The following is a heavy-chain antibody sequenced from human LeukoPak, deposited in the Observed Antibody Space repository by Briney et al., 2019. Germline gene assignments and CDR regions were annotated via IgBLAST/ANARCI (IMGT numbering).Heavy chain of an antibody. J-gene: IGHJ6*02. CDR1: GFTFSTYG. V-gene: IGHV3-33*01. D-gene: IGHD2-15*01. CDR3: AREIGGYCSGGTCYSPYNYAMDV. CDR2: IWYDGDNK. Sequence: PGRSLRLSCAASGFTFSTYGMHWVRQAPGKGLEWGSVIWYDGDNKYYADSVRGRFTISRDNSKNTLYLQMNSLRAEDTAVYYCAREIGGYCSGGTCYSPYNYAMDVWGQGTTVTVSS.